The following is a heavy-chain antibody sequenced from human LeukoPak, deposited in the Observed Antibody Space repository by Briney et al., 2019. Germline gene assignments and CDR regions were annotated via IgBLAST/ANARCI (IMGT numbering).Heavy chain of an antibody. CDR2: IKEDGSVK. CDR1: GFPFSSYW. D-gene: IGHD4-17*01. CDR3: ARDNYGDYGY. Sequence: PRGSLRLSCAASGFPFSSYWMSWVRHAPGEGLEWVANIKEDGSVKYYVDSVKGRFTISRDNAKNSVCLEMNSLRAEDTAVYYCARDNYGDYGYWGQGTLVTVSS. V-gene: IGHV3-7*05. J-gene: IGHJ4*02.